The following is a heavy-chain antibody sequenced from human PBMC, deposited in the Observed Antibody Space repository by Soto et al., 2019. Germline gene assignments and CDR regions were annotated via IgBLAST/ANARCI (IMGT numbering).Heavy chain of an antibody. D-gene: IGHD2-2*01. CDR2: IYITGSI. Sequence: SETLSLTCTVPGGSFSNYYWSWIRQPAGKGLEWIGRIYITGSIHYNPSLQSRVSMSVDTSKNQFSLILSSVTAADTAVYYCAKSGSSSWNMWFDPWGQGTLVTVSS. J-gene: IGHJ5*02. V-gene: IGHV4-4*07. CDR3: AKSGSSSWNMWFDP. CDR1: GGSFSNYY.